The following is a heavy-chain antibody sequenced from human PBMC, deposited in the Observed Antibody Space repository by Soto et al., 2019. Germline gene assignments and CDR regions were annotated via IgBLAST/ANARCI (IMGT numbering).Heavy chain of an antibody. CDR3: ARGDTNHDIVVVPAAMQGVQPEISDAFDI. CDR2: INHSGTT. V-gene: IGHV4-34*01. J-gene: IGHJ3*02. CDR1: GGSFSGYY. Sequence: QVQLQQWGAGLLKPSETLSLTCAVYGGSFSGYYWSWIRQPPGKGLEWIGEINHSGTTNYNPSLKSRVTISVDTSKNQFSLKLSSVTAADTAVYYCARGDTNHDIVVVPAAMQGVQPEISDAFDIWGQGTMVTVSS. D-gene: IGHD2-2*01.